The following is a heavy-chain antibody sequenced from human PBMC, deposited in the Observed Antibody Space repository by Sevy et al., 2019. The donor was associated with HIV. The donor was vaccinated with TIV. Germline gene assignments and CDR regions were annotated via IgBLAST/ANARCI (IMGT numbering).Heavy chain of an antibody. CDR1: GGSISSSSYY. J-gene: IGHJ4*02. D-gene: IGHD6-19*01. V-gene: IGHV4-39*01. CDR3: ARMDIAVAGSYTFDY. CDR2: IYYSGST. Sequence: SETLSLTCTVSGGSISSSSYYWGWIRQPPGKGLEWIGSIYYSGSTNYNPSLKSRVTISVDTSKNQFSLKLSSVTAADTAVYYCARMDIAVAGSYTFDYWGQGTVVTVSS.